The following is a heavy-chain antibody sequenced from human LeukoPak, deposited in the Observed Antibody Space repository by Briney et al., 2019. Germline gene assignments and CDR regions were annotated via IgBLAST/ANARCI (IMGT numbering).Heavy chain of an antibody. CDR1: GFTFSSYA. J-gene: IGHJ4*02. Sequence: PGGSLRLSCAASGFTFSSYAMSWVRQAPGKGLEWVSAISGSGGSTYYADSVKGRFTISRDNAKNSLYLQMNSLRAEDTAVYYCARGPVAALRFDYWGQGTLVTVSS. D-gene: IGHD6-19*01. V-gene: IGHV3-23*01. CDR3: ARGPVAALRFDY. CDR2: ISGSGGST.